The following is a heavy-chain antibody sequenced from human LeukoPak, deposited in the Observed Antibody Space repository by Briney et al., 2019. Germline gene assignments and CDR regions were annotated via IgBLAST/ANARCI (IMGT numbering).Heavy chain of an antibody. J-gene: IGHJ4*02. CDR2: INHSGST. D-gene: IGHD3-22*01. Sequence: PSETLSLTCAVYGGSFSGYYWSWIRQAPGKGLEWIGEINHSGSTNYNPSLKSRVTISVDTSKNQFSLKLSSVTAADTAVYYCARGSLPDYYDSSGSFDYWGQGTLVTVSS. V-gene: IGHV4-34*01. CDR1: GGSFSGYY. CDR3: ARGSLPDYYDSSGSFDY.